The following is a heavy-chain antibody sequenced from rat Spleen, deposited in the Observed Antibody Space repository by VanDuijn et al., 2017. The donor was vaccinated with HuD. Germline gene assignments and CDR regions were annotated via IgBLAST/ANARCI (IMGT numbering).Heavy chain of an antibody. CDR2: INTGGYNT. V-gene: IGHV5-25*01. CDR3: ARSGLDY. CDR1: GFSFSSYY. J-gene: IGHJ2*01. Sequence: EVQLVESGGGLVQPGRSMKLSCAASGFSFSSYYMAWVRQAPTRGLEWVASINTGGYNTHYRDSVKGRFTVSRDNAKRTLYLQMDSLGSEDTATYFCARSGLDYWGQGVMVTVSS. D-gene: IGHD4-3*01.